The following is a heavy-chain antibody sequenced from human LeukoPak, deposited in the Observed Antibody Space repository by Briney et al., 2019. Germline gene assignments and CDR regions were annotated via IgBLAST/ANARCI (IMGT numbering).Heavy chain of an antibody. V-gene: IGHV4-34*01. J-gene: IGHJ6*03. CDR2: INHSGST. CDR3: ARRATRITIFGVVITPPYYYYYMDV. Sequence: PSETLSLTCAVYGGSFSGYYWSWIRQPPGKGLEWIGEINHSGSTNYNPSLKSRVTISVDTSKNQFSLKPSSVTAADTAVYYCARRATRITIFGVVITPPYYYYYMDVWGKGTTVTVSS. D-gene: IGHD3-3*01. CDR1: GGSFSGYY.